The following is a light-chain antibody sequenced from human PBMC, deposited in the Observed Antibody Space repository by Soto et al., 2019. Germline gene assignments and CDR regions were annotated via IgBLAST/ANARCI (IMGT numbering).Light chain of an antibody. CDR2: GAS. CDR1: QSVSSSY. Sequence: EIVLTQSPGTLSLSPGDRATLSCRASQSVSSSYLACYQQKPGQFPRLFIYGASRRATGIQDRFSGSGSGTDFTLTISRLEPEDFAVYYCQQYGSSLWTFGQGTKVEIK. J-gene: IGKJ1*01. V-gene: IGKV3-20*01. CDR3: QQYGSSLWT.